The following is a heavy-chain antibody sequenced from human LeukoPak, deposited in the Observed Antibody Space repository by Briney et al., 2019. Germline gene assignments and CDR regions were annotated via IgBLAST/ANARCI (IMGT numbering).Heavy chain of an antibody. J-gene: IGHJ4*02. CDR1: GFTFSRYA. CDR2: ISYDGSNK. Sequence: PGGSLRLSCATSGFTFSRYAMHWVRQAPGKGLEWVAIISYDGSNKYYADSVKGRFTISRDNSKNTLYLQMNSLRVEDTAVHYCAASQNPIAAVDYWGQGTLVTVSS. D-gene: IGHD6-13*01. CDR3: AASQNPIAAVDY. V-gene: IGHV3-30-3*01.